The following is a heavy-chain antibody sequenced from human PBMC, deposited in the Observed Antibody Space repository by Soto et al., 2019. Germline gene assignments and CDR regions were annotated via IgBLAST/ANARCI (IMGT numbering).Heavy chain of an antibody. CDR2: IRQDGGEK. D-gene: IGHD1-26*01. CDR1: GFSLRDYW. Sequence: ELQLVESGGGLVQPGASLRLSCAASGFSLRDYWMNWVRQAPGKGLEWVANIRQDGGEKNYVDSVKGRFTISRDNAKNSLILQMNSLRVEDAAVYYWRTTTAAFGVWGQGTMVIVSS. J-gene: IGHJ3*01. CDR3: RTTTAAFGV. V-gene: IGHV3-7*01.